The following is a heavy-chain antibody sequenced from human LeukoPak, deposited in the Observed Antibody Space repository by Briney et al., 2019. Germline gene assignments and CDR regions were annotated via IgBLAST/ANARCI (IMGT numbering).Heavy chain of an antibody. CDR2: IYHSGST. CDR3: ASLRFGEPYFDY. Sequence: SGTLSLTCAVSGGSISSSNWWSWVRQPPEKGLEWIGEIYHSGSTNYNPSLKSRVTISVDKSKNQFSLKLSSVTAADTAVYYCASLRFGEPYFDYWGQGTLVTVSS. D-gene: IGHD3-10*01. J-gene: IGHJ4*02. V-gene: IGHV4-4*02. CDR1: GGSISSSNW.